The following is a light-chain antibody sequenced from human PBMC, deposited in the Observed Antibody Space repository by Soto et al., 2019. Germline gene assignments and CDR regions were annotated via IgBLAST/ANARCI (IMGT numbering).Light chain of an antibody. V-gene: IGKV2-28*01. J-gene: IGKJ5*01. Sequence: DTVMTQSPLSLPVTPGEPASLSCRSSQSLLHSNGYNYLDWYLQRPGQSPQLLIYLGSNRASGVPDRFSGSGSGTDFTLKISRVEAEDVGVYYCMQALQTPITFGQGTRLEIK. CDR2: LGS. CDR3: MQALQTPIT. CDR1: QSLLHSNGYNY.